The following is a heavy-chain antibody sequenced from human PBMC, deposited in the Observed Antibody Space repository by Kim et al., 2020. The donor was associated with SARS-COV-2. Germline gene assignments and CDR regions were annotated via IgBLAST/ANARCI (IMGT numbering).Heavy chain of an antibody. CDR1: GFTFSSYW. J-gene: IGHJ6*02. CDR2: IKQDGSEK. CDR3: ARVNGATIFGVVYYYYYYGMDV. D-gene: IGHD3-3*01. Sequence: GGSLRLSCAASGFTFSSYWMSWVRQAPGKGLEWVANIKQDGSEKYYVDSVKGRFTISRDNAKNSLYLQMNSLRAEDTAVYYCARVNGATIFGVVYYYYYYGMDVWGQGTTVTVSS. V-gene: IGHV3-7*01.